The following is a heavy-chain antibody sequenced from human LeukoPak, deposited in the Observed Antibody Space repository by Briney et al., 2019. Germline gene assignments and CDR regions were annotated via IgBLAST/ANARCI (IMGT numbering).Heavy chain of an antibody. D-gene: IGHD6-19*01. CDR3: ARSGSYSNFDC. CDR1: GFTFGTYA. V-gene: IGHV3-21*01. CDR2: ISRSGRDI. J-gene: IGHJ4*02. Sequence: GGSLRLSCAASGFTFGTYAMNWVRQAPGKGLEWVSSISRSGRDIYYADSVRGRFTISRDNARDSLYLQMNSLRAEDTAVYFCARSGSYSNFDCWGQGTLVTVSS.